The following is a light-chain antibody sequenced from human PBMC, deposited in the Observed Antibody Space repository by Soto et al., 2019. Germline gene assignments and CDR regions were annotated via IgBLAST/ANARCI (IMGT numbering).Light chain of an antibody. V-gene: IGLV2-14*01. Sequence: QSVLTQPASVSGSPGQSITISCTGTSSDVGRYHYVSWYQHHPGKAPKLVIYEVTNRPPGVSNRFAGSKSGDTASLTISGLQAEDEADYYCSSYATSNTRYVFXTGTKVTVL. CDR1: SSDVGRYHY. J-gene: IGLJ1*01. CDR3: SSYATSNTRYV. CDR2: EVT.